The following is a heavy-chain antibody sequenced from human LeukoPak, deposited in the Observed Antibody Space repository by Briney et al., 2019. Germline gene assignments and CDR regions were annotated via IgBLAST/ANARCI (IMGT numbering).Heavy chain of an antibody. Sequence: PGGSLRLSCAASGFTFSNYWMTWVRQAPGKGLEWVAYINQDGSEEHYMDSAKARFTISRDNAKNSLSLQMNSLRAEDTAVYYCVRDGGVSGYDLLDYWGQGTLVTVSS. CDR1: GFTFSNYW. D-gene: IGHD5-12*01. CDR3: VRDGGVSGYDLLDY. CDR2: INQDGSEE. J-gene: IGHJ4*02. V-gene: IGHV3-7*01.